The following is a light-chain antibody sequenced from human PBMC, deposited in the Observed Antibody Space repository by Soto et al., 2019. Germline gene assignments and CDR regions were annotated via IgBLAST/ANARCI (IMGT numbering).Light chain of an antibody. Sequence: IVMTQSPATLSVSPGERATLSCRASQRISSNLAWYQQKPGKAPRLLIYDTITRATGIPARFGGSGSETEFTLTISSLQSEDFAVYYCQQYYNRWAFGQVTKVEIK. V-gene: IGKV3-15*01. CDR3: QQYYNRWA. CDR2: DTI. CDR1: QRISSN. J-gene: IGKJ1*01.